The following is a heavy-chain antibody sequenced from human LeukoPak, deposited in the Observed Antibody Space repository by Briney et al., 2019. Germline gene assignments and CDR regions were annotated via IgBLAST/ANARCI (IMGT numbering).Heavy chain of an antibody. V-gene: IGHV1-46*01. CDR2: INPSGGST. J-gene: IGHJ6*02. CDR3: ARDHLIFGVVSGMDV. CDR1: GYTFTSYY. D-gene: IGHD3-3*01. Sequence: ASVKVSCKASGYTFTSYYMHWVRQAPGHGLAWMGIINPSGGSTSYAQKFQGRVTMTRDTSTSTVYMELSSLRSEDTAVYYCARDHLIFGVVSGMDVWGQGTTVTVSS.